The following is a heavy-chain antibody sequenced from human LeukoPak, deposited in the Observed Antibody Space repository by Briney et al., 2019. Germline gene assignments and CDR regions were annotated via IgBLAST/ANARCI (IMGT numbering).Heavy chain of an antibody. CDR1: GFTFDDYG. CDR3: ARAYSGYENYYYYYYMDV. CDR2: INWNGGNT. Sequence: GGSLRLSCAASGFTFDDYGMSWVRHAPGKGLECVSGINWNGGNTGYADSVKGRFTISRDNAKNSLYLQMNSLRAEDTALYYCARAYSGYENYYYYYYMDVRGKGTTVTVSS. J-gene: IGHJ6*03. D-gene: IGHD5-12*01. V-gene: IGHV3-20*04.